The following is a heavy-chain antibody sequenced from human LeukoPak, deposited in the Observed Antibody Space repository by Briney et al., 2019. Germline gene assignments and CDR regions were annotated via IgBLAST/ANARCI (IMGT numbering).Heavy chain of an antibody. CDR1: GGSISSYY. Sequence: SETLSLTCTVSGGSISSYYWIWIRQPAGKGLEWIGRIYTSGSTNYNPSLKSRVTMSVDTSKNQFSLKLSSVTAADTAVYYCAREPLGYCTNGVCLVDYWGQGTLVTVSS. J-gene: IGHJ4*02. CDR2: IYTSGST. V-gene: IGHV4-4*07. CDR3: AREPLGYCTNGVCLVDY. D-gene: IGHD2-8*01.